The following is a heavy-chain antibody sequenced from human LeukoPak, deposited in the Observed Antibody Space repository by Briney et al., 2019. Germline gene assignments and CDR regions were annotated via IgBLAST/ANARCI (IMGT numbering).Heavy chain of an antibody. Sequence: PGGPLRLSCAASGFTFSDYYMSWIRQAPGKGLEWVSYISSSGNIIYSADSVKGRFTISRDNAKNSLYLQINSLRAEDTAVYYCARATAADTAMIYFDYWGQGTLVTVPS. V-gene: IGHV3-11*01. CDR1: GFTFSDYY. J-gene: IGHJ4*02. CDR2: ISSSGNII. D-gene: IGHD5-18*01. CDR3: ARATAADTAMIYFDY.